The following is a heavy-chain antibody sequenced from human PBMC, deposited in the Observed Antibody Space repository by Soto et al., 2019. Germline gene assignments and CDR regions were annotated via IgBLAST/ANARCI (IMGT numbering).Heavy chain of an antibody. CDR2: IYYSGST. V-gene: IGHV4-61*06. CDR3: ATGDNWFDL. D-gene: IGHD2-8*02. Sequence: PPGKGLEWIGYIYYSGSTNYNPSLNSRVTMSVDTSKNQFSLKVSSVTAADTAVYYCATGDNWFDLWGQGTRVTVSA. J-gene: IGHJ5*02.